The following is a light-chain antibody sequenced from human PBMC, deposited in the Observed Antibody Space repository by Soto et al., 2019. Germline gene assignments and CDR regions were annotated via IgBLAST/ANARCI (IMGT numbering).Light chain of an antibody. V-gene: IGKV1-5*01. J-gene: IGKJ1*01. Sequence: DIQMTQSPFTLSASVGDRVTITCRASQSINARLAWHQQKPGKVPKVLIYDASNLKGGVPSRFSGSGSGTEFTLTLSSLQPDDFATYYCQQYYTYPWTFGQGTEVEIK. CDR2: DAS. CDR1: QSINAR. CDR3: QQYYTYPWT.